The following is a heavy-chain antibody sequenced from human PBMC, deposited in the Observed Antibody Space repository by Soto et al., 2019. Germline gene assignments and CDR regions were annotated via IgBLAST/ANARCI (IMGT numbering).Heavy chain of an antibody. CDR1: DDSINKYY. V-gene: IGHV4-59*01. J-gene: IGHJ5*02. D-gene: IGHD1-26*01. CDR2: VSYSGTT. Sequence: PSETLSLTCTVSDDSINKYYWSWIRYSPGKGLEWIGYVSYSGTTNYNPSLKGRVSISLDKSKRLFSLRVNSVVATDTALYHCARSVMGASAWIDPWGQGTLVTVSS. CDR3: ARSVMGASAWIDP.